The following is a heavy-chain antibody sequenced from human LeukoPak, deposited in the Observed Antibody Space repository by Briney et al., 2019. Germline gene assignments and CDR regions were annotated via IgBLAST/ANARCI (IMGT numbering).Heavy chain of an antibody. CDR3: AKSEAATSSYCSGGSCYSGWGGYYYGMDV. Sequence: HPGGSLRLSCAASGFTFSSYAMSWVRQAPGKGLEWVAVISYDGSNKYYADSVKGRFTISRDNSKNTLYLQMNSLRAEDTAVYYCAKSEAATSSYCSGGSCYSGWGGYYYGMDVWGQGTTVTVSS. D-gene: IGHD2-15*01. V-gene: IGHV3-30*18. CDR1: GFTFSSYA. CDR2: ISYDGSNK. J-gene: IGHJ6*02.